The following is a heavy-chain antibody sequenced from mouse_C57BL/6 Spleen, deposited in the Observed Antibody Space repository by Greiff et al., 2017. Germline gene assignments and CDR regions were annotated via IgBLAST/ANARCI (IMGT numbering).Heavy chain of an antibody. CDR3: AREGVLYYFDY. Sequence: VQLQQSGAELARPGASVKLSCKAPGYTFTSYGISWVTQRTGQGLEWIGEIYPRSGNTYYNEKFKGKATLTAEKSSSTAYRELRSLTSEDSADYFCAREGVLYYFDYWGQGTTLTVSS. J-gene: IGHJ2*01. CDR2: IYPRSGNT. CDR1: GYTFTSYG. V-gene: IGHV1-81*01.